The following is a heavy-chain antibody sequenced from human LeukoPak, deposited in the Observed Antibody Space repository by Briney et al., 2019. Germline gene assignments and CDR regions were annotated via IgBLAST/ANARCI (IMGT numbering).Heavy chain of an antibody. CDR2: INHSGST. V-gene: IGHV4-34*01. CDR3: ARYGLGYCSGGSCYSGWFDP. CDR1: GGSFSGYY. J-gene: IGHJ5*02. D-gene: IGHD2-15*01. Sequence: SSETLSLTCAVYGGSFSGYYWSWIRQPPGKGLEWIGEINHSGSTNYNPSLKSRVTISVDTSKNQFSLKLSSVTAADTAVYYCARYGLGYCSGGSCYSGWFDPWGQGTLVTVSS.